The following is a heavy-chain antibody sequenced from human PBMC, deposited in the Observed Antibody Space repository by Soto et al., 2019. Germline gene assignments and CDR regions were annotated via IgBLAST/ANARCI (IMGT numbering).Heavy chain of an antibody. CDR3: AKDPARDVTLPHFYYGMDI. V-gene: IGHV3-30*18. D-gene: IGHD4-4*01. Sequence: PGGSLRLSCAASGFTFSNYGMHWVRQAPGKGLEWVAVISYDGSNTYYADSVKGRFTISRDNSKNTLYLQMNSLRAEDTAVYYCAKDPARDVTLPHFYYGMDIRGQGTTVTGSS. CDR2: ISYDGSNT. J-gene: IGHJ6*02. CDR1: GFTFSNYG.